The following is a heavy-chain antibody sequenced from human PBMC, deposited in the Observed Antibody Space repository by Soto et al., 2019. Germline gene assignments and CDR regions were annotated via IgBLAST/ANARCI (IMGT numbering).Heavy chain of an antibody. CDR2: IYYRGST. CDR1: GGSISSYY. Sequence: PSETLSLTCTVSGGSISSYYWSWIRQPPGKGLEWIGYIYYRGSTNYNPSLKSRVTISVDTSKNQFSLKLSSVTAADTAVYYCAREPYSGSYSRLDYFDYWGQGTLVTVSS. J-gene: IGHJ4*02. V-gene: IGHV4-59*01. CDR3: AREPYSGSYSRLDYFDY. D-gene: IGHD1-26*01.